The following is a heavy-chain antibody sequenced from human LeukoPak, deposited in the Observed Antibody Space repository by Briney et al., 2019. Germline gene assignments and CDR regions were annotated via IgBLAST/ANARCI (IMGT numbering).Heavy chain of an antibody. CDR1: GTSIRSGSYY. CDR3: AREGIAVADTYYYYYMDV. CDR2: MYIGGRT. Sequence: PSETLSLTCTVTGTSIRSGSYYWNWMRQAAGNGLEWIGRMYIGGRTTYNPSLKSRVTISLETTENQFSLRLRSVTAADTAVYYCAREGIAVADTYYYYYMDVWGKGTWVTVSS. D-gene: IGHD6-19*01. V-gene: IGHV4-61*02. J-gene: IGHJ6*03.